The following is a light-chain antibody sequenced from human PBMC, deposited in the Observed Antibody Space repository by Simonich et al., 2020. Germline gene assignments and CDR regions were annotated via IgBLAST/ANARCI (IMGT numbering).Light chain of an antibody. Sequence: SYELTQPSSVSVSPGQTARITYSGDVLAKKYARWFQQKPGKAPVLVIYKDSVRPSGIPERFSGSSSGTTVTLTISGAQVEDEADYYCYSAADNNLRVFGGGTKLTVL. CDR3: YSAADNNLRV. J-gene: IGLJ3*02. CDR1: VLAKKY. V-gene: IGLV3-27*01. CDR2: KDS.